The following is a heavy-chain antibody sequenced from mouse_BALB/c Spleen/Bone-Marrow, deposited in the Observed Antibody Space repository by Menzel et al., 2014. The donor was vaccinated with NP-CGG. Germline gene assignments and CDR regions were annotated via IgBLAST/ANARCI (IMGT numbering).Heavy chain of an antibody. CDR1: GFTFRSYD. Sequence: VQLQQSGPELVKPGALVKISCKASGFTFRSYDINGVKQRPGQGLEWIGWIYPGDGSTKYNEKFKGKATLTADKSSSTAYMQLSSLTSDNSAVYFCARSGDSSGYGFAYWGQGTLVTVSA. J-gene: IGHJ3*01. CDR3: ARSGDSSGYGFAY. CDR2: IYPGDGST. D-gene: IGHD3-2*01. V-gene: IGHV1S56*01.